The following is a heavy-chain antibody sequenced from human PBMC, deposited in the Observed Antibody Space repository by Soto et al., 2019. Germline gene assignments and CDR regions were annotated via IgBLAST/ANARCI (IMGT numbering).Heavy chain of an antibody. V-gene: IGHV1-58*02. Sequence: GASAKLSCKAPGLTFTSTAMQWVRQARRQRLEWIGWIVVGSGNTNYAQKFQERVTITRDMSTSTAYMELSSLRSEGTAVYYCAADPYIQDYYYYMDVWGKGTTVTVSS. D-gene: IGHD2-15*01. CDR1: GLTFTSTA. CDR2: IVVGSGNT. J-gene: IGHJ6*03. CDR3: AADPYIQDYYYYMDV.